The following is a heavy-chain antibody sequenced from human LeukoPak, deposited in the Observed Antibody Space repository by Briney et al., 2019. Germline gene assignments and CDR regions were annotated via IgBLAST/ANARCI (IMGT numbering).Heavy chain of an antibody. D-gene: IGHD6-13*01. Sequence: PGGSLRLSCAASGFTFSDYYMSWIRQAPGKWLEWVSYISSSGSTIYYADSVKGRFTISRDNAKNSLYLQMNSLRAEDTAVYYCARDPSAAAGTKIVDYWGQGTLVTVSS. CDR1: GFTFSDYY. V-gene: IGHV3-11*04. CDR2: ISSSGSTI. CDR3: ARDPSAAAGTKIVDY. J-gene: IGHJ4*02.